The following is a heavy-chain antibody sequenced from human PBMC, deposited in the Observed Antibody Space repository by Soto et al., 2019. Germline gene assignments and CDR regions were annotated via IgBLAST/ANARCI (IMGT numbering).Heavy chain of an antibody. J-gene: IGHJ6*02. V-gene: IGHV1-8*01. CDR3: ASERTGTTSMAL. CDR1: GYTFTSYD. D-gene: IGHD1-1*01. CDR2: MNPNSGNT. Sequence: QVQLVQSGAEVKKPGASVKVSCKASGYTFTSYDINWGRQATGQGLEWMGWMNPNSGNTGYAQKSQGRVTMTRNTSISTAYMELSSPRSEDTAVYYSASERTGTTSMALWGQGTTVTVSS.